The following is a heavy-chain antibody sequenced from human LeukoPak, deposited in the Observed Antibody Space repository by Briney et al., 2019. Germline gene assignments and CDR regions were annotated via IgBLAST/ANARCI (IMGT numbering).Heavy chain of an antibody. Sequence: GASVKVSCKASGYTFTSYGISWVRQAPGQGLEWMGWISAYNGNTNYAQKLQGRVTMTTDTSTSTAYMELRSLRSDDTAVYYCARARDGYNYGAFDIWGQGTMVTVSS. D-gene: IGHD5-24*01. J-gene: IGHJ3*02. CDR1: GYTFTSYG. CDR2: ISAYNGNT. CDR3: ARARDGYNYGAFDI. V-gene: IGHV1-18*01.